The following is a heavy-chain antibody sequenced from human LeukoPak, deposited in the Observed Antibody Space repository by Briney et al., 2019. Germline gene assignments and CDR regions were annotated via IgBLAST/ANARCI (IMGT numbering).Heavy chain of an antibody. D-gene: IGHD1-26*01. J-gene: IGHJ5*02. CDR3: ARSRAFNSGAFDP. Sequence: SETLSLTCTVSGASVSSASYWTWIRQPPGKGVEWIAHIYNGVNTNYNPSLKSRVTISVDTSKNQFSLKLNSVTAADTAVYYCARSRAFNSGAFDPWGQGSLVTVSS. CDR1: GASVSSASY. V-gene: IGHV4-61*01. CDR2: IYNGVNT.